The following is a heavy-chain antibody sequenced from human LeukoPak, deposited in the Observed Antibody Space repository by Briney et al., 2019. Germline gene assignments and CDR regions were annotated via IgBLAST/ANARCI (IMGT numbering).Heavy chain of an antibody. CDR1: GGSFSGYY. CDR3: ARRSICSGGSCYRSGTDY. CDR2: INHSGST. D-gene: IGHD2-15*01. V-gene: IGHV4-34*01. J-gene: IGHJ4*02. Sequence: PSETLSLTCAVYGGSFSGYYWSWIRQPPGKGLEWIGEINHSGSTNYNPSLKSRVTISVDTSKNQFSLKLSSVTAADTAVYYCARRSICSGGSCYRSGTDYWGQGTLVTVSS.